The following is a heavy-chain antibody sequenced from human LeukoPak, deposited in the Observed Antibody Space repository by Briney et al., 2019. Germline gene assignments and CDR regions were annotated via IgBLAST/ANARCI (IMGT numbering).Heavy chain of an antibody. CDR3: ARDEYSTSSGGS. V-gene: IGHV1-2*06. Sequence: GASVKVSCKASGYTFTGYYMHWVRQAPGQGLEWMGRINPNSGGTNYAQKFQGRVIMTRDTSISTAYMELSRLRLDDTAVYYCARDEYSTSSGGSWGQGTLVTVSS. CDR1: GYTFTGYY. CDR2: INPNSGGT. D-gene: IGHD6-6*01. J-gene: IGHJ5*02.